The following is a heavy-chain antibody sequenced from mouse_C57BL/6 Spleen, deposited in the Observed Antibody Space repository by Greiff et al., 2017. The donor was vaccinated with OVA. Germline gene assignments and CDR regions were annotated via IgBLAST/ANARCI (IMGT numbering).Heavy chain of an antibody. D-gene: IGHD2-5*01. CDR1: GYTFTSYW. Sequence: QVQLQQPGAELVMPGASVKLSCKASGYTFTSYWMHWVKQRPGQGLEWIGEIDPSDSYTNYNQKFKGKSTLTVDKSSSTAYMQLSSLTSEDSAVYYCARSKGYSKDYAMDYWGQGTSVTVSS. CDR3: ARSKGYSKDYAMDY. J-gene: IGHJ4*01. CDR2: IDPSDSYT. V-gene: IGHV1-69*01.